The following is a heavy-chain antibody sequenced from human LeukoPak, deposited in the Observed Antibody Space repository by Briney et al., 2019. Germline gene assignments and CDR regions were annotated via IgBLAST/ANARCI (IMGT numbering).Heavy chain of an antibody. CDR3: ARWRGYSYGFDY. Sequence: GGSLRLSCAASGFTFSSYSMNWVRQAPGKGLEWVSLIYSGGSTYYADSVKGRFTISRDNAKNTLYLQMNSLRAEDTAVYYCARWRGYSYGFDYWGQGTLVTVSS. J-gene: IGHJ4*02. V-gene: IGHV3-66*01. CDR1: GFTFSSYS. D-gene: IGHD5-18*01. CDR2: IYSGGST.